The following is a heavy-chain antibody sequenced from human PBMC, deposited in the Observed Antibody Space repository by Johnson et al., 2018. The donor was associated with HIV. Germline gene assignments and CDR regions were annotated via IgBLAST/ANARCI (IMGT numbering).Heavy chain of an antibody. Sequence: MQLVESGGGLVQPGGSLRLSCAAFGFTVSSNYMSWVRQAPGKGLEWVSDIGGSGGRTYYADSVKGRFTISRDNSKNTVYLQMKSLRAEDTAVYYCAKGAYYYDSSGYHYDVPRGAFDIWGQGTMVTVSP. CDR1: GFTVSSNY. V-gene: IGHV3-23*04. CDR2: IGGSGGRT. D-gene: IGHD3-22*01. J-gene: IGHJ3*02. CDR3: AKGAYYYDSSGYHYDVPRGAFDI.